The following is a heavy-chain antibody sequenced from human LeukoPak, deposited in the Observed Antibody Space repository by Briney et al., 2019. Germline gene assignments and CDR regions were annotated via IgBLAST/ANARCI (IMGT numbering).Heavy chain of an antibody. CDR3: ARGGYSGYRSQFDY. CDR1: GGPFSGYS. CDR2: VNHSGST. D-gene: IGHD5-12*01. J-gene: IGHJ4*02. V-gene: IGHV4-34*01. Sequence: SETLSLTCAVHGGPFSGYSWNWIRQPPGMGLEWIGEVNHSGSTNYNPSLKSRVTISVDTAKNQFSLKLSSVTAADTSVYYCARGGYSGYRSQFDYWGQGTLVTVSS.